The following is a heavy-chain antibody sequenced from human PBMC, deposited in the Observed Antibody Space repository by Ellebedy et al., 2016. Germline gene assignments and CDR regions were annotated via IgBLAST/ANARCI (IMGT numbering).Heavy chain of an antibody. CDR1: GFTFSTNV. J-gene: IGHJ4*02. CDR3: ARGGWFGELHHVDS. V-gene: IGHV3-30*03. Sequence: GESLKISXAASGFTFSTNVMHWVRQAPGKGLEWVAFISNDGNDYKYADSVKGRFTISRDNSKNVLYLQMDNVRVEDIAVYYCARGGWFGELHHVDSWGQGTLVNVSS. D-gene: IGHD3-10*01. CDR2: ISNDGNDY.